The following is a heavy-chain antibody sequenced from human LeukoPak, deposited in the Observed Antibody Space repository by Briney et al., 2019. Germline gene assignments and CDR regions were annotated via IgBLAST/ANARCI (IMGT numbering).Heavy chain of an antibody. V-gene: IGHV4-4*07. CDR2: IYTSGST. Sequence: SEPLPLTCTVSGGSISSYYWSWIRQPPGKGLEWIGHIYTSGSTNYHPSLKRRVTMSVDTSKNQFSLKLSSVAAADTAVYYCARGLARTYYYDRIGPDPYFDYWGQGTLVTVSS. J-gene: IGHJ4*02. CDR3: ARGLARTYYYDRIGPDPYFDY. CDR1: GGSISSYY. D-gene: IGHD3-22*01.